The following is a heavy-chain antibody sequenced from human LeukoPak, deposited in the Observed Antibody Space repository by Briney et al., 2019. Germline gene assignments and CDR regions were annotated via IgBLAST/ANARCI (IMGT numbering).Heavy chain of an antibody. CDR2: INPNSGDT. D-gene: IGHD2-2*02. Sequence: ASVKVSCKASGYTFTGYYMHWVRQAPGQGLEWMGRINPNSGDTNYAQKFQGRVTMTRDTSISTAYMELSRLRSDDTAVYYCAAEGYCSSTSCYTYYYYGMDVWGQGTTVTVSS. CDR3: AAEGYCSSTSCYTYYYYGMDV. J-gene: IGHJ6*02. V-gene: IGHV1-2*06. CDR1: GYTFTGYY.